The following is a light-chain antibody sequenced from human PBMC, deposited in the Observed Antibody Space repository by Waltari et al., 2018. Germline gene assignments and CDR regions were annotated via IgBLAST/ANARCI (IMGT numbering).Light chain of an antibody. J-gene: IGKJ3*01. CDR2: DAS. V-gene: IGKV1-33*01. CDR1: QDISNY. CDR3: QQYDNLPSFT. Sequence: DIQMTQSPSSLSASVGDRVTITCQASQDISNYLNWYQQKPGKAPKLRIYDASNLETGVPSGFSGSGSWTDFTFTISSLQPEDIATYYCQQYDNLPSFTFGPGTKVDIK.